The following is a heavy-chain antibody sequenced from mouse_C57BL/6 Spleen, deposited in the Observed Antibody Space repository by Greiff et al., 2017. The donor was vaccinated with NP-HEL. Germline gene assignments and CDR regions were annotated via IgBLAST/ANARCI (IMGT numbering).Heavy chain of an antibody. CDR1: GFSLSTSGMG. V-gene: IGHV8-12*01. J-gene: IGHJ1*03. D-gene: IGHD2-4*01. CDR2: IYWDDDK. CDR3: ARSANDYEGYFDV. Sequence: QVTLKVCGPGILQSSQTLSLTCSFSGFSLSTSGMGVSWIRQPSGKGLEWLAHIYWDDDKRYNPSLKSRLTISKDTSRNQVFLKITSVDTADTATYYCARSANDYEGYFDVWGTGTTVTVSS.